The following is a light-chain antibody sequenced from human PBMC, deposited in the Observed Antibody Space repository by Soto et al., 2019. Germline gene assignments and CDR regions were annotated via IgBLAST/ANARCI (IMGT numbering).Light chain of an antibody. J-gene: IGLJ1*01. V-gene: IGLV2-14*03. CDR1: SSDIGSYNH. Sequence: HSVLTQPASVSGSPGQSITISCSGTSSDIGSYNHVAWYQQFPGKSPKLMIYAVSDRPPGVSDRFSGSKSGITASLIISGLQAEDEADYYCISYTNTKTYVFGSGTKVTVL. CDR2: AVS. CDR3: ISYTNTKTYV.